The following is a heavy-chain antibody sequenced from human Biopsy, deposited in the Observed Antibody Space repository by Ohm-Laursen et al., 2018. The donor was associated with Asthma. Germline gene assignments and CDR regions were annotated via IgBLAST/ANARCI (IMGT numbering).Heavy chain of an antibody. CDR2: ISWNSGNI. J-gene: IGHJ4*01. Sequence: SLRLSCTASGFRFEDYSMHWVRQLPRKGLEWVSSISWNSGNIDYADSVKGRFTISRDNAKNSLYLQMQSLRPEGTAFYYCAKSADYYDSTDYLDFWGRGTLVTVSS. V-gene: IGHV3-9*01. D-gene: IGHD3-22*01. CDR3: AKSADYYDSTDYLDF. CDR1: GFRFEDYS.